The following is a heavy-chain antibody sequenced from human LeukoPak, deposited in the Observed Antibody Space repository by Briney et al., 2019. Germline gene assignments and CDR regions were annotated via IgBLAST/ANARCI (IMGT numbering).Heavy chain of an antibody. D-gene: IGHD5-18*01. CDR1: GFTFTNYA. CDR3: AKSTGTAMVTAYFDY. V-gene: IGHV3-9*01. Sequence: GGSLRLSCAASGFTFTNYAMHWVRQAPGKGLEWVSGISWNSGSIGYADSVKGRFTISRDNAKNSLYLQMNSLRAEDTALYYCAKSTGTAMVTAYFDYWGQGTLVTVSS. CDR2: ISWNSGSI. J-gene: IGHJ4*02.